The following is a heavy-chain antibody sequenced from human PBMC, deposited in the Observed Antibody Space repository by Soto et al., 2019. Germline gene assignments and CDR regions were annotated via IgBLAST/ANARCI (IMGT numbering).Heavy chain of an antibody. CDR2: IYWDDDK. D-gene: IGHD1-26*01. J-gene: IGHJ4*02. CDR3: AYRALYSGSYWDGGYFDY. Sequence: QITLRESGPTRVRPTQTLSLTCTFSGFSLHTSGVGVGWIRQPPGKALEWLALIYWDDDKRYNPSLKSRLSINKDTSENQVVLIMTDMDPVDTATYYCAYRALYSGSYWDGGYFDYWGQGTLITVSS. V-gene: IGHV2-5*02. CDR1: GFSLHTSGVG.